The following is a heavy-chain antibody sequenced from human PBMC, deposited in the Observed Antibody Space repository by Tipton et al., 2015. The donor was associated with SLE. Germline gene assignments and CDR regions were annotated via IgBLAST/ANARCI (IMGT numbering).Heavy chain of an antibody. Sequence: SLRLSCTASRLTFSHASMSWVRQAPGKGLEWVGQIKSEAAGGTTAYGAPVKGRFTISRGDRENTLFLQMHSLKADDTAVYYCTTTGVTTDYWGQGTLVTVSS. CDR1: RLTFSHAS. CDR3: TTTGVTTDY. CDR2: IKSEAAGGTT. D-gene: IGHD2-8*02. V-gene: IGHV3-15*01. J-gene: IGHJ4*02.